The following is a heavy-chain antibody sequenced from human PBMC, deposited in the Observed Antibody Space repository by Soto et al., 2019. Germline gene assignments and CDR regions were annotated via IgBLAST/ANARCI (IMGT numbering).Heavy chain of an antibody. CDR2: IYYSGST. J-gene: IGHJ3*02. D-gene: IGHD4-17*01. Sequence: SETLSLTCTVSGGSISSGGYYWSWIRQHPGKGLEWIGYIYYSGSTYYNPSLKSRVTISVDTSKNQFSLKLSSVTAADTAVYYCARSDADYGDYERVHHSGAFDIWGQGTMVTVSS. V-gene: IGHV4-31*03. CDR3: ARSDADYGDYERVHHSGAFDI. CDR1: GGSISSGGYY.